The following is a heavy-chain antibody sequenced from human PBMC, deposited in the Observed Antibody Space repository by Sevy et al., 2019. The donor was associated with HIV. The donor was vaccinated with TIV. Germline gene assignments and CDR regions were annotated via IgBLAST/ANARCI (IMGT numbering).Heavy chain of an antibody. J-gene: IGHJ4*02. D-gene: IGHD3-10*01. CDR3: ARAEGVYYGSGSYFDY. Sequence: VGSLRLSCAASGFTFSDYYMSWIRQAPGKGLEWVSYISSSGSTIYYADSVKGRFTISRDNAKNSLYLQMNSLRAEDTAVYYCARAEGVYYGSGSYFDYWGQGTLVTVSS. V-gene: IGHV3-11*01. CDR1: GFTFSDYY. CDR2: ISSSGSTI.